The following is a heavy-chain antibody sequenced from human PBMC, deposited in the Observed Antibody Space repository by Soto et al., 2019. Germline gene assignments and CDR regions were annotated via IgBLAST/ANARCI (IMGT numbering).Heavy chain of an antibody. V-gene: IGHV4-39*01. J-gene: IGHJ5*02. CDR2: IYYSGST. CDR1: GGSISRSGYY. CDR3: ARQRAFVSVRFDP. D-gene: IGHD2-15*01. Sequence: SSETRSLTWTVSGGSISRSGYYWGWIRHPPGKGLEWIGSIYYSGSTYYNPSLKSRVTISVDTSKNQFSLKLSSVTAADTAVYYCARQRAFVSVRFDPWGQGTLVTVS.